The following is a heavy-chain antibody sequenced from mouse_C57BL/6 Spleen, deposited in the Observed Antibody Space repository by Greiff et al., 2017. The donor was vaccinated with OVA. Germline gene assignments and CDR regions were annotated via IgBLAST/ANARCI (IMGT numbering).Heavy chain of an antibody. CDR2: IHPNSSST. Sequence: QVQLLQPGAELVKPGASAKLSCKASGYTFTSYWMHWVKQRPGQGLEWIGMIHPNSSSTKYNEKLKSKATLTVNKSSSTAYMQLSRMTSEDSAVYNCASLLRGFDIRVTGTTDTISS. D-gene: IGHD2-10*01. CDR1: GYTFTSYW. J-gene: IGHJ1*03. V-gene: IGHV1-64*01. CDR3: ASLLRGFDI.